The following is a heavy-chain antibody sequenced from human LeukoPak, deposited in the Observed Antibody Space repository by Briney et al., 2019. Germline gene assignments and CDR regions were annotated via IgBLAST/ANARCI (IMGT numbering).Heavy chain of an antibody. CDR1: GGSISSYY. V-gene: IGHV4-59*01. CDR3: ARVPIYCSSTSCYAANYYYYGMDV. J-gene: IGHJ6*02. D-gene: IGHD2-2*01. Sequence: NPSETLSLTCSVSGGSISSYYWSWIRQPPGEGLEWIGYIYYSGSTNYNPSLKSRVTISVDTSKNQFSLKLSSVTAADTAVYYCARVPIYCSSTSCYAANYYYYGMDVWGQGTTVTVSS. CDR2: IYYSGST.